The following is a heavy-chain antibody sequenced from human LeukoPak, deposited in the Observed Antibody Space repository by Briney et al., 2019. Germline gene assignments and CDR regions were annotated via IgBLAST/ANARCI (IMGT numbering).Heavy chain of an antibody. CDR1: GFSFSVYW. D-gene: IGHD3-10*01. CDR2: IKQDGSDK. V-gene: IGHV3-7*01. J-gene: IGHJ4*02. CDR3: ARVEGVPTNWRFDY. Sequence: PGGSLRLSCAASGFSFSVYWMSWVRQTPGKGLQWVANIKQDGSDKNYVDSVRGRFTISRDNAKNSLFLQMNGLRAEDTAIYYCARVEGVPTNWRFDYWGQGTLVTVSS.